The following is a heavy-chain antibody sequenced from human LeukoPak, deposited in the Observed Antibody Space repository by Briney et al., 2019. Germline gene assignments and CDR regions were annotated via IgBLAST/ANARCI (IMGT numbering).Heavy chain of an antibody. Sequence: SETLSLTCAVSGGSISSGGYSWSWIRQPPGKGLEWVGYIYHSGSTYYNPSLKSRVTISVDRSKNQFSLKLSSVTAADTAVYYCARAGYYDSSGYYPHWGQGTLVTVSS. J-gene: IGHJ4*02. D-gene: IGHD3-22*01. CDR1: GGSISSGGYS. CDR3: ARAGYYDSSGYYPH. V-gene: IGHV4-30-2*01. CDR2: IYHSGST.